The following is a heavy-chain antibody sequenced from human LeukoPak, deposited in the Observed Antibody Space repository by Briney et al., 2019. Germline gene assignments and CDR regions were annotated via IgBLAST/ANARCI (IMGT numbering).Heavy chain of an antibody. V-gene: IGHV4-59*01. J-gene: IGHJ6*03. CDR3: ARDLRYGSSWYNYYYMDV. CDR2: IYYSGST. CDR1: GGSISSYY. Sequence: PSETLSLTCTVSGGSISSYYWSWIRQPPGKGLEWIGYIYYSGSTNYNPSLKSRVTISVDTSKNQFSLKLSSVTAADTAVYYCARDLRYGSSWYNYYYMDVWGKGTTVTVSS. D-gene: IGHD6-13*01.